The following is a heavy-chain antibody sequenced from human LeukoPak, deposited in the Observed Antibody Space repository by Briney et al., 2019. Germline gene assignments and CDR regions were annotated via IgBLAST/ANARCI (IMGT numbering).Heavy chain of an antibody. CDR1: GFTFNNYV. CDR3: AKGTGYCDSSGYDPFDI. Sequence: PGGSLRLSCAASGFTFNNYVMSWVRQAPGKGLEWVSGIDYSGGATNYADSVQGRFTVSRDNSKNTLYLQMNNLRAEDTAVYYCAKGTGYCDSSGYDPFDIWGQGTMVTVSS. D-gene: IGHD3-22*01. V-gene: IGHV3-23*01. CDR2: IDYSGGAT. J-gene: IGHJ3*02.